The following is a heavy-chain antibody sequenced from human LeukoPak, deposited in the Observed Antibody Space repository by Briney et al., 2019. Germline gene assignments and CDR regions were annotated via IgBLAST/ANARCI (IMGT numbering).Heavy chain of an antibody. CDR3: ARGSVSMMSYFDY. Sequence: SETLSLTWTVSGGSISSGSYYWSWIRQPAGKGLEWIGRIYTSGSTNYNPSLKSRVTISVDTSKNQFSLKLSSVTAADTAVYYCARGSVSMMSYFDYWGQGTLVTVSS. D-gene: IGHD2-21*01. V-gene: IGHV4-61*02. CDR2: IYTSGST. J-gene: IGHJ4*02. CDR1: GGSISSGSYY.